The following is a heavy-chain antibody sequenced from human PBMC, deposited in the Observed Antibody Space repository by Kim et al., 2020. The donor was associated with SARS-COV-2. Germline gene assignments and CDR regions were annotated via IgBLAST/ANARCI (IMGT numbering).Heavy chain of an antibody. CDR3: AKEKWAPPADSSGWFAEYFQH. Sequence: GGSLRLSCAASGFTFSSYAMSWVRQAPGKGLEWVSAISGSGGSTYYADSVKGRFTISRDNSKNTLYLQMNSLRAEDTAVYYCAKEKWAPPADSSGWFAEYFQHWGQGTLVTVSS. J-gene: IGHJ1*01. V-gene: IGHV3-23*01. CDR2: ISGSGGST. D-gene: IGHD6-19*01. CDR1: GFTFSSYA.